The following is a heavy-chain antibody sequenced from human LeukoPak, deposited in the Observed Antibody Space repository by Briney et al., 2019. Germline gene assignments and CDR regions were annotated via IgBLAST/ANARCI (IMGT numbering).Heavy chain of an antibody. CDR2: ISSSSSYI. CDR3: ARYLGYGDYGSIDY. Sequence: GGSLRLSCAASGFTFSDYYMSWVRQAPGKGLEWVSSISSSSSYIYYADSVKGRFTISRDNAKNSLYLQMNSLRAEDTAVYYCARYLGYGDYGSIDYWGQGTLVTVSS. J-gene: IGHJ4*02. CDR1: GFTFSDYY. V-gene: IGHV3-21*01. D-gene: IGHD4-17*01.